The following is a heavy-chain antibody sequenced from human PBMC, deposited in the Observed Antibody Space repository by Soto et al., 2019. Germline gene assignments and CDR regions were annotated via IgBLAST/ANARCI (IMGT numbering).Heavy chain of an antibody. CDR3: ARDDTYCSGGSCYAGIDY. Sequence: GGSLRLSCAASGFTFSSYSMNWVRQAPGKGLEWVSYISSSSSTIYYADSVKGRFTISRDNAKNSLYLQMNSLRAEDTAVYYCARDDTYCSGGSCYAGIDYWGQGTLVTV. CDR2: ISSSSSTI. J-gene: IGHJ4*02. D-gene: IGHD2-15*01. V-gene: IGHV3-48*01. CDR1: GFTFSSYS.